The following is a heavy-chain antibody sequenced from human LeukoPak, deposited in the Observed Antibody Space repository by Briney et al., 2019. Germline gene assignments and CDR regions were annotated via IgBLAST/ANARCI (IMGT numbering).Heavy chain of an antibody. CDR2: LGTIGDT. CDR1: GFTFSSYD. J-gene: IGHJ3*02. CDR3: ARGLDGNYTRGAFDI. D-gene: IGHD1-7*01. Sequence: GGSPRLSCAASGFTFSSYDMHWVRQATGKGLEWVSALGTIGDTYYPDSVKGRFTISRENATNSLYLQMNSLRAGDTAVYYCARGLDGNYTRGAFDIWGQGTMVTVSS. V-gene: IGHV3-13*01.